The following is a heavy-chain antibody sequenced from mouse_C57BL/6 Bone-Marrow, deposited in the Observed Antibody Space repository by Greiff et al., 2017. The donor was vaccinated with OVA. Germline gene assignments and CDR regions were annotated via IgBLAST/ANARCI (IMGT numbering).Heavy chain of an antibody. CDR2: IHPNSGST. Sequence: QVQLQQPGAELVKPGASVKLSCKASGYTFTSYWMHWVKQRPGQGLEWIGMIHPNSGSTNYNEKFKSKATLTVDKSSSTAYMQLSSLTSEDSAVYYCARMDTTVVPYFDVWGTGTTVTVSS. CDR3: ARMDTTVVPYFDV. J-gene: IGHJ1*03. V-gene: IGHV1-64*01. CDR1: GYTFTSYW. D-gene: IGHD1-1*01.